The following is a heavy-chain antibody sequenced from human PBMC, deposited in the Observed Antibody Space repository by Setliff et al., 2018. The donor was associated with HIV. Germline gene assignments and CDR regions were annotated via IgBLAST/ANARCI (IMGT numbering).Heavy chain of an antibody. CDR3: ARDPASTAYYARFDY. Sequence: PGGSLRLSCAASGFTFSTYWMHWVRQAPGKGLVWVSRIKSDGSSTSYADSVKGRFTISRDNAKDSVYLQISALRGEDTAVYYCARDPASTAYYARFDYWGQGTPVTVSS. D-gene: IGHD3-16*01. V-gene: IGHV3-74*01. J-gene: IGHJ4*02. CDR2: IKSDGSST. CDR1: GFTFSTYW.